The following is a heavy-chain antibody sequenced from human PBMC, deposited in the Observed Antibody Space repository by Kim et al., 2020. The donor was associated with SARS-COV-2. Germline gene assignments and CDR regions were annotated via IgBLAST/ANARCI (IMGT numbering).Heavy chain of an antibody. D-gene: IGHD3-10*01. CDR1: GFTFSSYW. J-gene: IGHJ6*02. CDR3: ARAGSFHYYYGMDV. Sequence: GGSLRLSCAASGFTFSSYWMSWVRQAPGKGLEWVANIKQDGSEKYYVDSVKGRFTISRDNAKNSLYLQMNSLRAEDTAVYYCARAGSFHYYYGMDVWGQGTMVTVSS. V-gene: IGHV3-7*01. CDR2: IKQDGSEK.